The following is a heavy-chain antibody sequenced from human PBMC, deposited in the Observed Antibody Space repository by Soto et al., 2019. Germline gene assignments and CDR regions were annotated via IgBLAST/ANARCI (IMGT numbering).Heavy chain of an antibody. CDR1: GFKFSSYA. V-gene: IGHV3-23*01. D-gene: IGHD3-16*01. CDR2: ISVSGANT. CDR3: GKASTYPLDGVDV. Sequence: EVPLLESGGGLVHPGGSLRLSCVASGFKFSSYALTWVRQAPGKGLEWVSVISVSGANTYYADSVKGRFTISRDNSKNTLYLQMNSLRAEDTAIYYCGKASTYPLDGVDVWGQGTTVTVSS. J-gene: IGHJ6*02.